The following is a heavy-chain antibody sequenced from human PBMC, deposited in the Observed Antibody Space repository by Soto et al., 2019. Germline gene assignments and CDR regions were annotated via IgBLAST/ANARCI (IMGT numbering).Heavy chain of an antibody. V-gene: IGHV4-31*03. D-gene: IGHD5-18*01. CDR3: ASSGYSYGYYFDY. CDR1: GGSISSGGYY. J-gene: IGHJ4*02. Sequence: SETLSLTCTVSGGSISSGGYYWSWIRQHPGKGLEWIGYIYYSGSTYYNPSLKSRVTISVDTSKNQFSLKQSSVTAADTAVYYCASSGYSYGYYFDYWGQGTLVTVSS. CDR2: IYYSGST.